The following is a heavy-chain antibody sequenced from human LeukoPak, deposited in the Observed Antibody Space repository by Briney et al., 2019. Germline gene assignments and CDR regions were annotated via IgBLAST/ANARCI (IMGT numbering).Heavy chain of an antibody. J-gene: IGHJ3*02. CDR2: INSDSNYI. CDR1: GFTFWSYS. D-gene: IGHD3-10*01. V-gene: IGHV3-21*01. CDR3: ALAYYYGSGDSFDI. Sequence: GGSLRQSRADSGFTFWSYSMNWVRQAPGKGLEWVSSINSDSNYIYYADSVQGRFTISRDNAKNSLYLQMNSLRAEDTAVYYCALAYYYGSGDSFDIWGQASKLAVSS.